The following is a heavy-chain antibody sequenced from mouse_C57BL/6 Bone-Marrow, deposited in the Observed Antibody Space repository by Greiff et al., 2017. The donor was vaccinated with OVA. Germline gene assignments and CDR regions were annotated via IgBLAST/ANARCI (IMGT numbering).Heavy chain of an antibody. D-gene: IGHD1-1*01. Sequence: QVQLQQPGAELVKPGASVKLSCKASGYTFTSYWMHWVKQRPGQGLEWIGMIHPNSGSTNYNEKFKSKATLTVDKSSSTAYMQLSSLTAEDSTVNYCARGGSFITTVEGFAYWGQGTLVTVSA. CDR2: IHPNSGST. CDR3: ARGGSFITTVEGFAY. J-gene: IGHJ3*01. V-gene: IGHV1-64*01. CDR1: GYTFTSYW.